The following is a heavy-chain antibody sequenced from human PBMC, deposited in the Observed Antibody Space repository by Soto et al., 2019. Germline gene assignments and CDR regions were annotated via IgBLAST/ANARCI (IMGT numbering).Heavy chain of an antibody. CDR3: ARTNYYDSSGYYDY. CDR2: IYYSGST. D-gene: IGHD3-22*01. J-gene: IGHJ4*02. Sequence: SETLSLTCTVSGGSISSSSYYWGWIRQPPGKGLEWIGSIYYSGSTYYNPSLKSRVTISVDTSKNQFSLKLSSVTAADTAVYYCARTNYYDSSGYYDYWGQGTLVTVSS. CDR1: GGSISSSSYY. V-gene: IGHV4-39*01.